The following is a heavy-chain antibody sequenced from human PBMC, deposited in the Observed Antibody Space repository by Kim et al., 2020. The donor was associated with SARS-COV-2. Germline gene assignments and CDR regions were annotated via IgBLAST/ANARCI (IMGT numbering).Heavy chain of an antibody. CDR3: ARGLGEGATNWFDP. J-gene: IGHJ5*02. V-gene: IGHV1-46*01. Sequence: YAKAFHGRVIMTRDTSTSTAYMELNNLKSEDTAVYYCARGLGEGATNWFDPWGPGTLVTVSS. D-gene: IGHD1-26*01.